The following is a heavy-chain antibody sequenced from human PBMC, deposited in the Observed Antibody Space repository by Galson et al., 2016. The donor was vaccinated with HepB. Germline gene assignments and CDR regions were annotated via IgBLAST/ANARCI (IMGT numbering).Heavy chain of an antibody. CDR2: IYYSGST. Sequence: SETLSLTCTVSGGSIWGWIRQPPGKGLEWIGAIYYSGSTYYNASLKSRLTISVHTSKNQFSLRLSSVTAADTAVYYCASAFGSGIYSFDYWGQGTLVTVSS. J-gene: IGHJ4*02. CDR3: ASAFGSGIYSFDY. CDR1: GGSI. V-gene: IGHV4-39*01. D-gene: IGHD3-10*01.